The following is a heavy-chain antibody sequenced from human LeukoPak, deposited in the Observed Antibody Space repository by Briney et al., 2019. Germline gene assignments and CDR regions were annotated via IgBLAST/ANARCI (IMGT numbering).Heavy chain of an antibody. D-gene: IGHD2-2*02. CDR1: GFTFSSNG. V-gene: IGHV3-30*02. Sequence: GGSLRLSCAASGFTFSSNGKHWVRQAPGKGLEWVAFIRTVGTDKYYADSVKGRFTISRDNSKNTLYLQVNSLRTEDTAIYYCATDMGEAAIIFEYWGQGTLVTVSS. CDR2: IRTVGTDK. J-gene: IGHJ4*02. CDR3: ATDMGEAAIIFEY.